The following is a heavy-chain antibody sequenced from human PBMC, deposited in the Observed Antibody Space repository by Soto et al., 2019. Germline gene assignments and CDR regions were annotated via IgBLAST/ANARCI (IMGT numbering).Heavy chain of an antibody. CDR3: AKDLWQGSSWYPPNGMDV. CDR2: ISYDGSNK. J-gene: IGHJ6*02. CDR1: GFTFSSYG. Sequence: QVQLVESGGGVVQPGRSLRLSCAASGFTFSSYGMHWVRQAPGKGLEWVAVISYDGSNKYYADSVKGRFTISRDNSKNTLYRQMNSLRAEDTAVYYCAKDLWQGSSWYPPNGMDVWGQGTTVTVSS. D-gene: IGHD6-13*01. V-gene: IGHV3-30*18.